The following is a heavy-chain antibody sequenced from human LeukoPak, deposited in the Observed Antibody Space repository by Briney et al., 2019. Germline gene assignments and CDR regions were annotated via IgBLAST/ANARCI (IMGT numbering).Heavy chain of an antibody. CDR2: ISYDGSNK. V-gene: IGHV3-30*18. D-gene: IGHD2-15*01. CDR1: GFTFSGYG. J-gene: IGHJ6*02. Sequence: GGSLRLSCAASGFTFSGYGMHWVRQAPGKGLEWVAVISYDGSNKYYADSVKGRFTISRDNSKNTLYLQMNSLRAEDTAVYYCAKDVGYSNYYYGMDVWGQGTTVTVSS. CDR3: AKDVGYSNYYYGMDV.